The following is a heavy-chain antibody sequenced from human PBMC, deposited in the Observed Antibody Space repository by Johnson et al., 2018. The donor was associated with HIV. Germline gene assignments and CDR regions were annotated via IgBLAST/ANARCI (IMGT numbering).Heavy chain of an antibody. D-gene: IGHD6-13*01. CDR1: GFTFSSYA. Sequence: QVQLVESGGGVVQPGRSLRLSCAASGFTFSSYAMHWVRQAPGKGLEWVAVISYDGSNKYYADSVKGRFTISRDNSKNKLYLQMNSLRAEDTAVYYCASFAAAGDAFDIWGQGTMVTVSS. V-gene: IGHV3-30*04. J-gene: IGHJ3*02. CDR3: ASFAAAGDAFDI. CDR2: ISYDGSNK.